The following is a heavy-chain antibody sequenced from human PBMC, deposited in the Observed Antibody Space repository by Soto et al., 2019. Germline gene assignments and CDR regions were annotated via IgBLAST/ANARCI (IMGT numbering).Heavy chain of an antibody. D-gene: IGHD2-2*01. CDR2: INHSGST. CDR3: ARGVYCSSTSCYWGMDV. Sequence: SETLSLTCADYGGSLSGYYWSWIRQPPGKGLEWIGEINHSGSTNYNPSLKSRVTISVDTSKNQFSLKLSSMTAADTAVYYCARGVYCSSTSCYWGMDVWGQGTTVT. V-gene: IGHV4-34*01. CDR1: GGSLSGYY. J-gene: IGHJ6*02.